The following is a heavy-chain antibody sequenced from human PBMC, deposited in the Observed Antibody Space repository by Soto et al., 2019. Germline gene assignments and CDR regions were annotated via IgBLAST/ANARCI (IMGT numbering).Heavy chain of an antibody. D-gene: IGHD1-1*01. CDR1: GGSFDITSSY. Sequence: LQLQESGPGLVKPSETLSLTCTVSGGSFDITSSYWAWVRQPPGKGLEWIAYIYYSGSTYYNPSLKSRITTSVDTSTNQFSLRLSSVTAADTAVHYCATIPIVGTKPYYFNSWGQGTLVTVSS. CDR3: ATIPIVGTKPYYFNS. J-gene: IGHJ4*02. V-gene: IGHV4-39*01. CDR2: IYYSGST.